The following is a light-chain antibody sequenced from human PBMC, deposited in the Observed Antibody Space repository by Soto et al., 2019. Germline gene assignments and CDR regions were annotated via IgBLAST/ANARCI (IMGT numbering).Light chain of an antibody. CDR1: SRDVGGYNY. CDR2: DVS. J-gene: IGLJ2*01. Sequence: QSVLTQPASMSGSPGQSITISCTGSSRDVGGYNYVSWYQHHSGKAPKLLIYDVSNRPSGVSNRFSGSKSGNTASLTISGLQAEDEADYHCSSYTSSSAYVLFGGGTKVTVL. CDR3: SSYTSSSAYVL. V-gene: IGLV2-14*03.